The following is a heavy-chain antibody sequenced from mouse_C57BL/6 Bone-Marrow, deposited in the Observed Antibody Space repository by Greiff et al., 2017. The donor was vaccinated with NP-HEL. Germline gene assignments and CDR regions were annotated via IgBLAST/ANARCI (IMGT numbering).Heavy chain of an antibody. D-gene: IGHD1-1*01. CDR3: ARRGTVVAPHWYFDV. J-gene: IGHJ1*03. CDR1: GYSFTGYY. Sequence: EVQLQQSGPELVKPGASVKISCKASGYSFTGYYMNWVKQSPEKSLEWIGEINPSTGGTTYNQKFKAKATLTVDKSSSTAYMQLKSLTSEDSAVYDCARRGTVVAPHWYFDVWGTGTTVTVSS. V-gene: IGHV1-42*01. CDR2: INPSTGGT.